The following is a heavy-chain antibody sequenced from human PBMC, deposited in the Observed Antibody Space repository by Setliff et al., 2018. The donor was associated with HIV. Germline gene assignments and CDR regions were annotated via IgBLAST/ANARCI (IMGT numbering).Heavy chain of an antibody. CDR1: GFYFSIYA. V-gene: IGHV3-23*01. J-gene: IGHJ6*02. CDR2: ISGSGYST. CDR3: ASGGWSTYYYYGMDV. D-gene: IGHD6-19*01. Sequence: GGSLRLSCAASGFYFSIYAMSWVRQAPGKGLEWVSGISGSGYSTNYADSVKGRFTISRDNAKNSLYLQMNSLRAEDTAVYYCASGGWSTYYYYGMDVWGQGTTVTVSS.